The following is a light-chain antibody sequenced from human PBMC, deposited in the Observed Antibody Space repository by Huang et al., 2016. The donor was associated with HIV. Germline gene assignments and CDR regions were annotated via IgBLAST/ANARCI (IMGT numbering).Light chain of an antibody. V-gene: IGKV1-39*01. CDR2: AAS. J-gene: IGKJ4*01. CDR3: QQSYSAPLT. Sequence: DIQMTQSPSSLSASVGDRVTITCRASQTISTNLNWYQQKSGKAPKFLIYAASSVQSGVPSRFSGSGSGTDFTLTISSLQPEDFATYYCQQSYSAPLTFGGGTKVEIK. CDR1: QTISTN.